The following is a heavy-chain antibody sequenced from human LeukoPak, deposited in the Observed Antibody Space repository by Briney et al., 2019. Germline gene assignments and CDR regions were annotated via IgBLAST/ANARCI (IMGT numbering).Heavy chain of an antibody. CDR2: IWYDGRTK. CDR3: AREWGRIAVAGGPGY. V-gene: IGHV3-33*01. Sequence: GGSLRLSCEGSGFIFSNYGMHWVRQAPGKGLEGVALIWYDGRTKFHADSVRGRFTISRDNSANTLYLQMSSLRVEDTAVYYCAREWGRIAVAGGPGYWGQGALVTVSS. CDR1: GFIFSNYG. D-gene: IGHD6-19*01. J-gene: IGHJ4*02.